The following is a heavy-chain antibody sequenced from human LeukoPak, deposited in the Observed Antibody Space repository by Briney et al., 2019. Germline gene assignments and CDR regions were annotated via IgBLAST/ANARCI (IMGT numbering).Heavy chain of an antibody. CDR1: GFTFSDYY. D-gene: IGHD3-22*01. Sequence: RPGGSLRLSCVASGFTFSDYYMSWIRQAPGKGLEWISYIRSSGGSTNYADSVKGRFTISRDNPKKSLYMLMNTLRAEDTAMYYCARDFIHRSGEANYWGQGTLVTVSS. V-gene: IGHV3-11*05. CDR3: ARDFIHRSGEANY. CDR2: IRSSGGST. J-gene: IGHJ4*02.